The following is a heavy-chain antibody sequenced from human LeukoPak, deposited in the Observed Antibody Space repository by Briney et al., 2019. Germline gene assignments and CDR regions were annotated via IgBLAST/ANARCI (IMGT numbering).Heavy chain of an antibody. CDR2: ISYDGSNK. Sequence: GRSLRLSCAASGFTFSSYGMHWVRQAPGKGLEWVAVISYDGSNKYYADSVKGRFTISRDNSKNTLDLQMNSLRADDTAVYFCARDRHRYRGTNGDGDAFDIWGQGTMVTVTS. V-gene: IGHV3-30*03. D-gene: IGHD1-7*01. J-gene: IGHJ3*02. CDR3: ARDRHRYRGTNGDGDAFDI. CDR1: GFTFSSYG.